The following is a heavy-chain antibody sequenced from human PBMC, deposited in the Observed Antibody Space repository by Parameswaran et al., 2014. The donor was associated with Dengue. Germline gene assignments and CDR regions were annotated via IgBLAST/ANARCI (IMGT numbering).Heavy chain of an antibody. V-gene: IGHV4-31*02. CDR2: IYYSGST. CDR3: ARDRSLDSSSFPLYFDY. J-gene: IGHJ4*02. Sequence: RWIRQPPGKGLEWIGYIYYSGSTYYNPSLKSRVTISVDTSKNQFSLKLSSVTAADTAVYYCARDRSLDSSSFPLYFDYWGQGTLVTVSS. D-gene: IGHD6-13*01.